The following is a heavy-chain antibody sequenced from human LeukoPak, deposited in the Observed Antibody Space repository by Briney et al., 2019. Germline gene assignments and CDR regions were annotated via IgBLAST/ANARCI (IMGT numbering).Heavy chain of an antibody. Sequence: GASVKVSCKASGYTFTSYGISWVRQAPGQGLEWMGWISAYNGNTNYAQKLQGRVTITTDTSTSTAYMELRSLRSDDTAVYYCARGEWIAAAGTDFDYWGQGTLVTVSS. CDR2: ISAYNGNT. CDR1: GYTFTSYG. D-gene: IGHD6-13*01. V-gene: IGHV1-18*01. CDR3: ARGEWIAAAGTDFDY. J-gene: IGHJ4*02.